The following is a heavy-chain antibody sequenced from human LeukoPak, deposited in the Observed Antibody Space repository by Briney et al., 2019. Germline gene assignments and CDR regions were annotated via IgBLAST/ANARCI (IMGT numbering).Heavy chain of an antibody. J-gene: IGHJ1*01. CDR2: IYHSGST. V-gene: IGHV4-38-2*02. CDR3: ARSQYGSGSYEPFQH. Sequence: PSETLSLTCTVSGYSISSGYYWGWIRQPPGKGLEWIGSIYHSGSTYYNPSLKSRVTISVDTSKNQFSLKLSSVTAADTAVYYCARSQYGSGSYEPFQHWGQGTLVTVSS. D-gene: IGHD3-10*01. CDR1: GYSISSGYY.